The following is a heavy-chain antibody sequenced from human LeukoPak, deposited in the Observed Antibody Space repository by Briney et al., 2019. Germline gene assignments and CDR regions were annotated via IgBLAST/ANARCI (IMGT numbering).Heavy chain of an antibody. CDR1: GFTFSGYV. CDR3: AKEGIAAFDI. D-gene: IGHD2-21*01. CDR2: IRHDNTDK. J-gene: IGHJ3*02. Sequence: TGGSLRLSCAASGFTFSGYVMHWVRQAPGKGLEWVAFIRHDNTDKFYADSVKGRFTISSDNSKSTLYLQMNSLRAEDTAVYYCAKEGIAAFDIWGQGTMVTVSS. V-gene: IGHV3-30*02.